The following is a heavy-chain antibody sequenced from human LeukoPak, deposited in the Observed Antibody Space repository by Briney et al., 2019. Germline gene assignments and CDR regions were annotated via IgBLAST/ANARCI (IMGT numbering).Heavy chain of an antibody. D-gene: IGHD3-22*01. Sequence: PGGSLRLSCAASGFTFSSSWMTWVRQAPGKGLEWVAIIKQDGSEKYYVDSVKGRFTISRDNSKSTVYLQMSSLRAEDTAVYYCAKDLFSIIVPEGWFDPWGQGTLVTVSS. V-gene: IGHV3-7*05. CDR3: AKDLFSIIVPEGWFDP. J-gene: IGHJ5*02. CDR2: IKQDGSEK. CDR1: GFTFSSSW.